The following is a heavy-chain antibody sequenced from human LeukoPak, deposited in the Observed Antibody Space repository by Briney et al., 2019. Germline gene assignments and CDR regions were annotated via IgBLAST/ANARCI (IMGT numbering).Heavy chain of an antibody. CDR2: INPNSGGT. Sequence: ASVKVTFTSSGYTFTCYYMHWVRQAPGQGLEWMGWINPNSGGTNYAQKFQGRVTMTRDTSISTAYIELSMLRSDDTAVSYCARGGGKVVTAIIDAFDIWIQGTVVTVSS. CDR1: GYTFTCYY. V-gene: IGHV1-2*02. J-gene: IGHJ3*02. CDR3: ARGGGKVVTAIIDAFDI. D-gene: IGHD2-21*02.